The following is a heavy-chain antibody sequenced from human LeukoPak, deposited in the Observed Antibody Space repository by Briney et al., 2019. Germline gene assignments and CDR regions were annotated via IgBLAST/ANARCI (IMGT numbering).Heavy chain of an antibody. V-gene: IGHV4-39*01. CDR1: GGSISSSSYY. J-gene: IGHJ4*02. D-gene: IGHD3-22*01. CDR3: ATGGIDSIDY. CDR2: IYYSGST. Sequence: SETLSLTCTVSGGSISSSSYYWGWIRQPPRKGLEWIGSIYYSGSTYYNPSLKSRVTISVDTSKNQFSLKLSSVTAADTAVYYCATGGIDSIDYWGQGTLVTVSS.